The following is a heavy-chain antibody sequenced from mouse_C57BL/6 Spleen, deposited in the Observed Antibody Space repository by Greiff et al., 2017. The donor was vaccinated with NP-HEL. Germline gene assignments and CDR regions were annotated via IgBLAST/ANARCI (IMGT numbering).Heavy chain of an antibody. Sequence: QESGAELAKPGASVKLSCKASGYTFTSYWMHWVKQRPGQGLEWIGYINPSRGYTKHNQMFKDKATWTADKSSSTAYMQLSSLTYEDSAVYYCARGTTVDYFDYWGQGTTLTVSS. V-gene: IGHV1-7*01. CDR3: ARGTTVDYFDY. CDR1: GYTFTSYW. J-gene: IGHJ2*01. D-gene: IGHD1-1*01. CDR2: INPSRGYT.